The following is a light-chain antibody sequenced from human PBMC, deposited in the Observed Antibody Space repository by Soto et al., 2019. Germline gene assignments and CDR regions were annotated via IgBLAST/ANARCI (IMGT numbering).Light chain of an antibody. V-gene: IGKV3-11*01. J-gene: IGKJ5*01. CDR1: QSVSSY. CDR3: QQRIT. Sequence: EIVLTQSPATPSLSPGERATLSCGASQSVSSYLAWYQQKPGQAPRLLIYDASNRATGIPARFSGSGSGTDFTLTISSLEPEDFAVYYCQQRITFGQGTRLEIK. CDR2: DAS.